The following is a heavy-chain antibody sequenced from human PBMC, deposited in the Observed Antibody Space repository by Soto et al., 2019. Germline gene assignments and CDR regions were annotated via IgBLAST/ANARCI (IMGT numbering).Heavy chain of an antibody. J-gene: IGHJ4*02. Sequence: TLSLTCAVYGGSFSGYYWIWIRQPPGKGLEWIGEINHSASTNCNPSLKSRVTISVDTSKNQLSLKLSSVTAADTAVYYCARELGYCSSTSCYGGFDYWGQGTLVTVSS. CDR3: ARELGYCSSTSCYGGFDY. CDR2: INHSAST. CDR1: GGSFSGYY. V-gene: IGHV4-34*01. D-gene: IGHD2-2*01.